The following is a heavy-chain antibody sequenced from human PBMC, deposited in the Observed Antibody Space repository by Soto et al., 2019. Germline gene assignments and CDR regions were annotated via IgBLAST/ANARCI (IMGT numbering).Heavy chain of an antibody. D-gene: IGHD3-10*01. V-gene: IGHV4-59*01. CDR3: ASGGRFDY. CDR1: GGSISSYY. J-gene: IGHJ4*02. Sequence: PSETLSLTCTVSGGSISSYYWSWIRQPPGKGPEWIGYIYYSGSTNYNPSLKSRVTISVDTSKNQFSLKLSSVTAADTAVYYCASGGRFDYWGQGTQVTVSS. CDR2: IYYSGST.